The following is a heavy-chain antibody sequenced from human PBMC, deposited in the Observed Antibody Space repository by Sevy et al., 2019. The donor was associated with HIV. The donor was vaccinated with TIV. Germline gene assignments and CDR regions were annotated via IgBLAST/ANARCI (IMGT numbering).Heavy chain of an antibody. V-gene: IGHV3-49*04. CDR3: TRDLSLNWFDP. CDR2: IRSKAYGGTT. J-gene: IGHJ5*02. Sequence: GGSLRLSCTASGFTFGDYAMSWVRQAPAKGLEWVGFIRSKAYGGTTEYAASVKGRFTISRDDSKSIAYLQMNSLKTEDTAVYYCTRDLSLNWFDPWGQGTLVTVSS. CDR1: GFTFGDYA.